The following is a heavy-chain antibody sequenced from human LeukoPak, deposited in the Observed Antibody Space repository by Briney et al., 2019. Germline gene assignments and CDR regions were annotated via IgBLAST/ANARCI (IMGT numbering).Heavy chain of an antibody. CDR1: GGSISSSNW. V-gene: IGHV4-4*02. CDR2: IYYSGST. CDR3: ARGYYYDSSGYLVDY. D-gene: IGHD3-22*01. J-gene: IGHJ4*02. Sequence: SGTLSLTCAVSGGSISSSNWWSWVRQHPGKGLERIGYIYYSGSTYYNPSLKSRVTISVDTSKNQFSLKLSSVTAADTAVYYCARGYYYDSSGYLVDYWGQGTLVTVSS.